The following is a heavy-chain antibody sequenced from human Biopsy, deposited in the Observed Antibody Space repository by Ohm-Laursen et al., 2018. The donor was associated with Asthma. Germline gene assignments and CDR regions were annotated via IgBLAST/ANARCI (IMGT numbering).Heavy chain of an antibody. CDR3: ARAVDYSHYYGIDV. Sequence: GASVSVSCKTSGYTFNSAGITWVRQAPGQGLEWMGWISVYNGNTKVAQKLQDRVTMITDTSTSTAYMELRSLRSDDTAVYLCARAVDYSHYYGIDVWGQGTTVTVS. D-gene: IGHD3-10*01. CDR1: GYTFNSAG. J-gene: IGHJ6*02. V-gene: IGHV1-18*01. CDR2: ISVYNGNT.